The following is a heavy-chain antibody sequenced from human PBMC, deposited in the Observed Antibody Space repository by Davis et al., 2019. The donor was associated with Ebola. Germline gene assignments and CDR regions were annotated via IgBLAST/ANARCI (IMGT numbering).Heavy chain of an antibody. D-gene: IGHD2-15*01. CDR2: IGAYNGNT. CDR3: ARPYCYDGSCYPGNNDY. J-gene: IGHJ4*02. V-gene: IGHV1-18*01. Sequence: ASVKVSCKASGYTFTNYGISWVRQAPGQGLEWMGWIGAYNGNTNYAQKLQGRVTMTTDTSTSTAYMELRSLRSDDTAMYYCARPYCYDGSCYPGNNDYWGQGTLVTVSS. CDR1: GYTFTNYG.